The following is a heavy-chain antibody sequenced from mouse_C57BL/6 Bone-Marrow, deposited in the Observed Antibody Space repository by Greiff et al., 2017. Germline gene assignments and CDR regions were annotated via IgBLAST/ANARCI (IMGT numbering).Heavy chain of an antibody. CDR3: TGLYDGYYLVAWIAY. J-gene: IGHJ3*01. V-gene: IGHV6-3*01. CDR2: IRLKSDNYAT. D-gene: IGHD2-3*01. CDR1: GFTFSNYW. Sequence: EVNLVESGGGLVQPGGSMKLSCVASGFTFSNYWMNWVRQSPEKGLEWVAQIRLKSDNYATHYAESVKGRFTISRDDSKSSVYLQMNNLRPEDTGIYYCTGLYDGYYLVAWIAYWGQGTLVTVSA.